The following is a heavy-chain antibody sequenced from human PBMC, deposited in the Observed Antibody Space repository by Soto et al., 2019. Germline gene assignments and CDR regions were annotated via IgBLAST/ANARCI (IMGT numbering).Heavy chain of an antibody. J-gene: IGHJ3*02. CDR1: GYTFTSYD. CDR2: MNPNGGNT. CDR3: ARGRVVDDAFDI. Sequence: ASVKVSCKASGYTFTSYDINWVRQATGQGLEWMGWMNPNGGNTGYAQKFQGRVTMTRNTSISTAYMELSSLRSEDTAVYYCARGRVVDDAFDIWGQGTMVTVSS. D-gene: IGHD2-15*01. V-gene: IGHV1-8*01.